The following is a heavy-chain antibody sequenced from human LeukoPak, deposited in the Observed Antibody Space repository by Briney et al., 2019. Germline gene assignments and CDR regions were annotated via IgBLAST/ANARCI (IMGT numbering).Heavy chain of an antibody. CDR2: IIPIFGTA. V-gene: IGHV1-69*13. Sequence: ASVRVSCKTSGGTFSSYAISWVRQAPGQGLEWMGGIIPIFGTANYAQKFQGRVTITADESTSTAYMELGSLRSEDTAVYYCARESTRGQTFDYWGQGTLVTVSS. CDR3: ARESTRGQTFDY. CDR1: GGTFSSYA. J-gene: IGHJ4*02.